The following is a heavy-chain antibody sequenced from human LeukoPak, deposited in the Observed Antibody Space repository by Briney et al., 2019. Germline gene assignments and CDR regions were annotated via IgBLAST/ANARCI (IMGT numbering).Heavy chain of an antibody. D-gene: IGHD5-24*01. V-gene: IGHV4-59*12. J-gene: IGHJ2*01. Sequence: SETLSLTCTVSGGSISSYYWSWIRQPPGKGLEWIGYIYYSGSTNYNPSLKSRVTISVDTSKNQFSLKLSSVTAADTAVYYCTRDRRDGYNLFRYFDLWGRGTLVTVSS. CDR3: TRDRRDGYNLFRYFDL. CDR1: GGSISSYY. CDR2: IYYSGST.